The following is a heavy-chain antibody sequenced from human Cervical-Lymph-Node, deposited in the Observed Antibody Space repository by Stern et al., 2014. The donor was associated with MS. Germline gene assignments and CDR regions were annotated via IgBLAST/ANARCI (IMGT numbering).Heavy chain of an antibody. V-gene: IGHV1-69*06. J-gene: IGHJ5*02. D-gene: IGHD1-1*01. CDR3: ALLTYNSGPES. Sequence: VQLLQSGAEVKKPESSVRVSCQASGGNFSVLAISWVRQAPGQRPEWMGGIIPILETATYAQKFQGRVTITADRATSRVHMEMTSLRGEDTAVLYCALLTYNSGPESWGQGTLVTVSS. CDR1: GGNFSVLA. CDR2: IIPILETA.